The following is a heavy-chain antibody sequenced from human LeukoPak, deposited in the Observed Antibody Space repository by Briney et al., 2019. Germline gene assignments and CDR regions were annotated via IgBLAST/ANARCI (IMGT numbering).Heavy chain of an antibody. CDR1: GGSISSYY. CDR2: IYTSGST. Sequence: SETLSLTCTVSGGSISSYYWSWIRQPAGKGLEWIGRIYTSGSTDYNPSLKSRVTMSVDTSKNQFSLKLSSVTAADTAVYYCARDGAAGYYYYYYMDVWGKGTTVTIYS. D-gene: IGHD4/OR15-4a*01. CDR3: ARDGAAGYYYYYYMDV. J-gene: IGHJ6*03. V-gene: IGHV4-4*07.